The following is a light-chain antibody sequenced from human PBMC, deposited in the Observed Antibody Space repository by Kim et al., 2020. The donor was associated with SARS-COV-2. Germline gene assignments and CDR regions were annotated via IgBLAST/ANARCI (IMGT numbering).Light chain of an antibody. V-gene: IGLV3-19*01. J-gene: IGLJ2*01. Sequence: VAWGKAVRITCRGDSLKSYYETCYQQKPGQAPILVIYSKKNRPPGIADRFSCSSAGNTASLTITRTQAGDEADYYYNPRDSDENVFFGGGTQLTVL. CDR2: SKK. CDR3: NPRDSDENVF. CDR1: SLKSYY.